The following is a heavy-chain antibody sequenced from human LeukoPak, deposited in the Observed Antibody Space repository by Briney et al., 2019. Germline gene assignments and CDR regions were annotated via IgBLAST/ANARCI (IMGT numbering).Heavy chain of an antibody. V-gene: IGHV4-59*08. Sequence: TYYTPSLKSGVTISGEKSKKKFCLKLSSVTAADTAVYYCARHPYYDFWSGYISWFDPWGQGTLVTVSS. D-gene: IGHD3-3*01. CDR2: T. CDR3: ARHPYYDFWSGYISWFDP. J-gene: IGHJ5*02.